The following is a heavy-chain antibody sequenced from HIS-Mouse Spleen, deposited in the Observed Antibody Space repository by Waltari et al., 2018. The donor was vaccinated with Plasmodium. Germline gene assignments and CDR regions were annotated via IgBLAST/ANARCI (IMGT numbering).Heavy chain of an antibody. J-gene: IGHJ4*02. CDR2: IKQDGSEK. CDR1: GFTFRCYW. CDR3: ARGRVAVAGTAY. V-gene: IGHV3-7*01. Sequence: EVQLVESGGGLVQPGGSLSLSWAAPGFTFRCYWMSWVRQAPGKGLEWVANIKQDGSEKYYVDSVKGRFTISRDNAKNSLYLQMNSLRAEDTAVYYCARGRVAVAGTAYWGQGTLVTISS. D-gene: IGHD6-19*01.